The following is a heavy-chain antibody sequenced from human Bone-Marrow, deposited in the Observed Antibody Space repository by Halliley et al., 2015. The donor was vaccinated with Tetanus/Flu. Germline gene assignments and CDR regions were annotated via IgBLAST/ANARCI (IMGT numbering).Heavy chain of an antibody. D-gene: IGHD2-15*01. V-gene: IGHV3-7*03. CDR3: AAGAGWTIDY. J-gene: IGHJ4*02. Sequence: KGLEWGAIIKQDGSEIHYVDSVKGRFTIARDNAKNSFYLQMNGLRADDTAVYYCAAGAGWTIDYWGRGTLVTVSS. CDR2: IKQDGSEI.